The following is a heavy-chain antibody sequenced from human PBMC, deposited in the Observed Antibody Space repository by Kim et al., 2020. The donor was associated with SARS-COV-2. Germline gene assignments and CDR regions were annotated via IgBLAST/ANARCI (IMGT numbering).Heavy chain of an antibody. CDR3: AKSIAAAGMCFDY. J-gene: IGHJ4*02. CDR1: GFTFDDYA. V-gene: IGHV3-9*01. Sequence: GGSLRLSCAASGFTFDDYAMHWVRQAPGKGLEWVSGISWNSGSIGYADSVKGRFTISRDNAKNSLYLQMNSLRAEDTALYYCAKSIAAAGMCFDYWGQGT. CDR2: ISWNSGSI. D-gene: IGHD6-13*01.